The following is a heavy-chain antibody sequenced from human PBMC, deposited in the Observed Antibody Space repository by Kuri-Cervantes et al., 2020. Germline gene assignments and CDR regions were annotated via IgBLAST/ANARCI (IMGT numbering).Heavy chain of an antibody. CDR2: INPNSGGT. V-gene: IGHV1-2*02. J-gene: IGHJ4*02. D-gene: IGHD5-18*01. CDR3: ATGALYSYGYEPALDY. CDR1: GYTFTGYY. Sequence: ASVKVSCKASGYTFTGYYMHWVRQAPGQGLEWMGWINPNSGGTNYAQKFQGRVTMTRDTSISTAYMELSRLRSDDTAVYYCATGALYSYGYEPALDYWGQGTLVTVSS.